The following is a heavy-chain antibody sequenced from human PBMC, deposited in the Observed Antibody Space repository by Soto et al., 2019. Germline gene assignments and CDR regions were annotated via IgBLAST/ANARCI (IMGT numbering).Heavy chain of an antibody. CDR1: GYMFTTNA. D-gene: IGHD6-19*01. Sequence: QVQLVQSGAEVKKPGASVKVSCKASGYMFTTNAIHWVRQAPGHRLEWMAWINPANGKTKSSQKYQGRVTFTRDTSAITAYMELTSLTPEDTAVYYCARHSGQWLVLGTVDYWGQGTLVTVSS. V-gene: IGHV1-3*01. CDR2: INPANGKT. J-gene: IGHJ4*02. CDR3: ARHSGQWLVLGTVDY.